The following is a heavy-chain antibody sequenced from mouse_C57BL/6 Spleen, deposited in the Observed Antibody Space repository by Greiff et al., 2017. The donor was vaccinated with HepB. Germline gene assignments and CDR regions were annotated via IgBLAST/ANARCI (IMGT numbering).Heavy chain of an antibody. CDR1: GFTFSSYA. V-gene: IGHV5-4*01. CDR3: ARDMIRGGYFDY. CDR2: ISDGGSYT. J-gene: IGHJ2*01. Sequence: EVHLVESGGGLVKPGGSLKLSCAASGFTFSSYAMSWVRQTPEKRLEWVATISDGGSYTYYPDNVKGRFTISRDNAKNNLYLQMSHLKSEDTAMYYCARDMIRGGYFDYWGQGTTLTVSS. D-gene: IGHD2-4*01.